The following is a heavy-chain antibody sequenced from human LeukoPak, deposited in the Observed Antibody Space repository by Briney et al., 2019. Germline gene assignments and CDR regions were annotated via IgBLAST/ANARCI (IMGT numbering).Heavy chain of an antibody. V-gene: IGHV1-18*01. CDR2: ISAYNGNT. CDR3: ARASGTGDVVVVAATLGDY. CDR1: GYTFTSYG. D-gene: IGHD2-15*01. Sequence: ASVKVSCKASGYTFTSYGISWVRQAPGQGLEWMGWISAYNGNTNYAQKLQGRVTMTTDTSTSTAYMELRSLRSDDTAVYYCARASGTGDVVVVAATLGDYWGQGTLVTVSP. J-gene: IGHJ4*02.